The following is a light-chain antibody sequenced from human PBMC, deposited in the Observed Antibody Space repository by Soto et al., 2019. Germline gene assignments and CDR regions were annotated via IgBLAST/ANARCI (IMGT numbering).Light chain of an antibody. Sequence: QPVLTQPAFVSGSPGQSITISCTGTSSDVGAYHSVSWYQQHPGKAPKLIIFDVSNRPSGVSDRFSGSKSGNTASLTISGLQAEDEADYYCSSFTDTGTVMFGGGTQLTVL. J-gene: IGLJ7*01. V-gene: IGLV2-14*03. CDR2: DVS. CDR3: SSFTDTGTVM. CDR1: SSDVGAYHS.